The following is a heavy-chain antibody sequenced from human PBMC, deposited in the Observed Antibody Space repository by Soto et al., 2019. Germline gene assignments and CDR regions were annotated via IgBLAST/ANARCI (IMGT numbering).Heavy chain of an antibody. CDR1: GFTFSSYA. Sequence: GGSLRLSCAASGFTFSSYAMSWVRQAPGKGLEWVSAFRGDGTGAHYADSVKGRFTISRDNSKNTLYLHMNSLRAEDTAVYYYANLPQYDILTGYLNYFDYWGQGTLVTVPS. V-gene: IGHV3-23*01. J-gene: IGHJ4*02. CDR3: ANLPQYDILTGYLNYFDY. D-gene: IGHD3-9*01. CDR2: FRGDGTGA.